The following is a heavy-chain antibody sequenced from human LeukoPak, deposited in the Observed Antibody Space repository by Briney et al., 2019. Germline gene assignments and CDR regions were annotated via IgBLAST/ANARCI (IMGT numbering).Heavy chain of an antibody. CDR2: ISGSGGGI. V-gene: IGHV3-48*03. Sequence: GGSLRLSCAASGFTFINYEMNWVRQAPGKGLEWVSKISGSGGGIYDADSVKGRFTISRDNANNSLYLQMNSLRHEDTGVYYCARRLPFFGMDVWGQGTTVTVSS. CDR3: ARRLPFFGMDV. D-gene: IGHD2/OR15-2a*01. CDR1: GFTFINYE. J-gene: IGHJ6*02.